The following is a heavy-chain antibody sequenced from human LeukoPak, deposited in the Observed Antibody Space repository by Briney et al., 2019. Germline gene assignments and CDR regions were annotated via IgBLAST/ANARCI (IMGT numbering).Heavy chain of an antibody. CDR3: ARDNGGWSFDY. D-gene: IGHD6-19*01. CDR2: ISSTGSTI. J-gene: IGHJ4*02. Sequence: GGSLRLSCAASGFTFSDYYMNWIRQAPGKGLEWVSYISSTGSTIYYADSMKGRFTISRDNTKNSLYLQMNSLRAEDTAMYYCARDNGGWSFDYWGQGILVSVSS. V-gene: IGHV3-11*01. CDR1: GFTFSDYY.